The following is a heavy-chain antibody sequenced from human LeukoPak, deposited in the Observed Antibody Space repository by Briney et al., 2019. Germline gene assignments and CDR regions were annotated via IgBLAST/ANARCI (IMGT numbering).Heavy chain of an antibody. D-gene: IGHD2-2*01. J-gene: IGHJ3*02. CDR3: ARAPRYCSSTSCYVNHAFDI. V-gene: IGHV4-59*01. Sequence: SETLSLTCTVSGGSISSYYWSWIRQPPGKGLEWIGYIYYSGSTNYNPSLKSRVTISVDTSKNQFSLKLSSVTAADTAVYYCARAPRYCSSTSCYVNHAFDIWGQGTMVTVSS. CDR2: IYYSGST. CDR1: GGSISSYY.